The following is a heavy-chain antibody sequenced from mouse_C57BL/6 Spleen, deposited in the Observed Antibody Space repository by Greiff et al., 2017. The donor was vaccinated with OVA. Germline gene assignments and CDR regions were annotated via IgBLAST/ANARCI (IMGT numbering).Heavy chain of an antibody. D-gene: IGHD1-1*01. Sequence: VQLQQSGAELVRPGASVKLSCKASGYTFTDYYINWVKQRPGQGLEWIARIYPGSGNTYYNEKFKGKATLTAEKSSSTAYMQLSSLTSEDSAVYFCARGDYYGSSWYFDVWGTGTTVTVSS. CDR2: IYPGSGNT. CDR1: GYTFTDYY. V-gene: IGHV1-76*01. CDR3: ARGDYYGSSWYFDV. J-gene: IGHJ1*03.